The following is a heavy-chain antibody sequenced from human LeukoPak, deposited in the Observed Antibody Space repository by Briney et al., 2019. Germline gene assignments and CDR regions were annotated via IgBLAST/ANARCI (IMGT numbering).Heavy chain of an antibody. D-gene: IGHD1-26*01. J-gene: IGHJ4*02. CDR3: ARDHEGGSYYIGY. V-gene: IGHV1-2*02. Sequence: ASVKVSCKASGYTFTSNALGWVRQAPGQGLEWMGWINPNSGGTNYAQKFQGRVTMTRDTSISTAYMELSRLRSDDTAVYYCARDHEGGSYYIGYWGQGTLVTVSS. CDR1: GYTFTSNA. CDR2: INPNSGGT.